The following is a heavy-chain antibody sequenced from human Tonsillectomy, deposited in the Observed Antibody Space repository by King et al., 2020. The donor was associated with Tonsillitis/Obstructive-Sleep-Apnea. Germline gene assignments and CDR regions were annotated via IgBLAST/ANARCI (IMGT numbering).Heavy chain of an antibody. CDR2: IYHSGTT. J-gene: IGHJ6*03. D-gene: IGHD4-17*01. CDR3: ARTKLDYGDYEFTYYMDV. CDR1: DGSISSYY. V-gene: IGHV4-59*01. Sequence: VQLQESGPGLVKPSETLSLTCTVSDGSISSYYWSWVRQPPGKGLEWIGYIYHSGTTNYNPSLKSRVTISVDTSKNQFSLKLRSVTAADTAVYYCARTKLDYGDYEFTYYMDVWGKGTTVTVSS.